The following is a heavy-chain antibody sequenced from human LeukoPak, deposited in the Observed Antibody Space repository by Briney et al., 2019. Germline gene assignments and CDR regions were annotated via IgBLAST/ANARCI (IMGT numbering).Heavy chain of an antibody. CDR3: ARDFGDFLYYFDY. D-gene: IGHD4-17*01. Sequence: PGGSLRLSCAASGFTFSSYAMSWVRQAPGKGLEWVSGISGSGGSTYYADSVKGRFTISRDNSKNALYLQMNSLRAEDTAVYYCARDFGDFLYYFDYWGQGTLVTVSS. CDR1: GFTFSSYA. J-gene: IGHJ4*02. V-gene: IGHV3-23*01. CDR2: ISGSGGST.